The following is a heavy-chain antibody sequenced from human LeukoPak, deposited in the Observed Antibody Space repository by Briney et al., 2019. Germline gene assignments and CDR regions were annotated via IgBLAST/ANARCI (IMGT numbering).Heavy chain of an antibody. D-gene: IGHD2-2*01. CDR3: AREYQLLSGSWFDP. J-gene: IGHJ5*02. V-gene: IGHV4-31*03. CDR1: GGSISSGGYY. CDR2: IYYSGST. Sequence: SETLSLTCTVSGGSISSGGYYWSWIRQHPGKGPEWIGYIYYSGSTYYNPSLKSRVTISVDTSKNQFSLKLSSVTAADTAVYYCAREYQLLSGSWFDPWGQGTLVTVSS.